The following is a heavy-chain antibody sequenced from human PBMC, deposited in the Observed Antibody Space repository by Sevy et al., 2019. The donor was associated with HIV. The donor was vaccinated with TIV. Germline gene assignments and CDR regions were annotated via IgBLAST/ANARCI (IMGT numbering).Heavy chain of an antibody. V-gene: IGHV4-39*02. CDR1: GDSIISSHYS. CDR3: ARLHPGEEAGGWFDP. Sequence: SETLSLTCTVSGDSIISSHYSWGWIRQPPGKGLEWIGTFSYSGSAYYSPSLKSRVTISVDTSTNHFSLKLTPVTAADTSVYYCARLHPGEEAGGWFDPWGQGTLVTVSS. J-gene: IGHJ5*02. CDR2: FSYSGSA. D-gene: IGHD3-16*01.